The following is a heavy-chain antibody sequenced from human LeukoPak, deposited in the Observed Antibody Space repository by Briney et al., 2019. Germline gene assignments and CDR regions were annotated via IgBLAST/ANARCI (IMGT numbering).Heavy chain of an antibody. J-gene: IGHJ4*02. D-gene: IGHD1-26*01. CDR1: GGSISSYY. V-gene: IGHV4-59*01. CDR3: ACISGSYFFDY. CDR2: IYYSGST. Sequence: SETLSLTCTVSGGSISSYYWSWIRQPPGKGLEWLGYIYYSGSTNYNPSLKRRGTISVDTSKNQFPLKLSSVTAADTAVYYCACISGSYFFDYWAQGTLVTVSS.